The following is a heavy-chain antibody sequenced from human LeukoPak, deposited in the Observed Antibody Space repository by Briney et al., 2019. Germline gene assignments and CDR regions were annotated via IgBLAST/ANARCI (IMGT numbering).Heavy chain of an antibody. CDR2: ISGSGGST. D-gene: IGHD3-22*01. Sequence: PGGSLRLSCTASGFTFSSYAMSWVRQAPGKGLEWVSAISGSGGSTYYADSVKGRFTISRDNSKNTLYLQMNSLRAEDTAVYDCAKGGGDSSGYYYTPRYFDYWGQGTLVTVSS. CDR3: AKGGGDSSGYYYTPRYFDY. CDR1: GFTFSSYA. J-gene: IGHJ4*02. V-gene: IGHV3-23*01.